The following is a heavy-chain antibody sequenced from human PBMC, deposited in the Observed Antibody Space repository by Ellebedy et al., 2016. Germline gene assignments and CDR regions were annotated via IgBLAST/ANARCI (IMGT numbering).Heavy chain of an antibody. V-gene: IGHV3-74*01. CDR2: INSDGSST. D-gene: IGHD6-19*01. Sequence: GGSLRLSXAASGFTFSSYWMHWVRQAPGKGLVWVSRINSDGSSTSYADSVKGRFTISRDNAKNTLYLQMNSLRAEDTAVYYCATPETPSGSGWYGLDAFDIWGQGTMVTVSS. CDR1: GFTFSSYW. CDR3: ATPETPSGSGWYGLDAFDI. J-gene: IGHJ3*02.